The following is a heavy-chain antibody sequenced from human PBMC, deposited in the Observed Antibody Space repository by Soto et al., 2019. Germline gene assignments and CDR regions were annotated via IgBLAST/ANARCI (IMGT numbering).Heavy chain of an antibody. D-gene: IGHD1-26*01. CDR3: ARDDGSYGADYFQH. CDR1: GFTFSNYW. CDR2: ISYDGSNK. J-gene: IGHJ1*01. Sequence: GGSLRLSCAASGFTFSNYWMHWVRQAPGKGLEWVAVISYDGSNKYYADSVKGRFTISRDNSKNTLYLQMNSLRAEDTAVYYCARDDGSYGADYFQHWGQGTLVTVSS. V-gene: IGHV3-30*03.